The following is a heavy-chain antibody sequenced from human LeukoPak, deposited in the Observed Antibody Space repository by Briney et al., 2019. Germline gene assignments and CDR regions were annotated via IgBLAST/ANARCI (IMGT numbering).Heavy chain of an antibody. D-gene: IGHD3-22*01. Sequence: GGSLRLSCAASGFTLSGYWMTRVRQGPGKGLEWVANINRDGGQRSYVDSVKGRFAISRDNAKNSLYLQMSSLKTEDTAVYYCARDISPDDYFDSHKCYYDAFDIWGQGTLVTVSS. CDR3: ARDISPDDYFDSHKCYYDAFDI. J-gene: IGHJ3*02. CDR2: INRDGGQR. CDR1: GFTLSGYW. V-gene: IGHV3-7*04.